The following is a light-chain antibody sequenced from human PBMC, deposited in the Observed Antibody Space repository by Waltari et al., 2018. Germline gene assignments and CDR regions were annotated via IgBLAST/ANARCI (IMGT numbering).Light chain of an antibody. V-gene: IGLV2-8*01. CDR3: ASYAGGSKNVV. CDR1: SSDVGGYDY. Sequence: QSDLTQPPSASGSPGQSVTISCTGTSSDVGGYDYVSWYQQHPGKAPKLVIYEVTTRPSGVPDRFSGSKSGNTASLTVSGLQAEDEAIYYCASYAGGSKNVVFGGGTKVTVL. CDR2: EVT. J-gene: IGLJ2*01.